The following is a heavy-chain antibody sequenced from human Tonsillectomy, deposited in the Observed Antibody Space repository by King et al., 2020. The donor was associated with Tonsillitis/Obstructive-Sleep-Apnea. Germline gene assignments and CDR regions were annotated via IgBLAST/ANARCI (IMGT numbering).Heavy chain of an antibody. CDR1: GYTFTIYA. Sequence: VQLVESGSELKNPGASVKVSCKASGYTFTIYAMNWVRQAPGQGLEWMGWISTNTGNPTYAQDFTGRFVFSLDTSVSTAYLQISSLKAEDTAVYYCARRYCSGCRCYYDAFDIWGQGTMVTVSS. V-gene: IGHV7-4-1*02. D-gene: IGHD2-15*01. CDR3: ARRYCSGCRCYYDAFDI. CDR2: ISTNTGNP. J-gene: IGHJ3*02.